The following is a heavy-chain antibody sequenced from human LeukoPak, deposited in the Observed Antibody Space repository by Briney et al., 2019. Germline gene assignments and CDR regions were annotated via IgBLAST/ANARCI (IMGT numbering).Heavy chain of an antibody. CDR1: GFTLGNYA. CDR3: ARFGSNSWTRYFDP. V-gene: IGHV3-23*01. D-gene: IGHD3/OR15-3a*01. J-gene: IGHJ4*02. CDR2: ISGAGDGT. Sequence: GGSLRLSCAASGFTLGNYAMSWVRQAPGEGLEWVSAISGAGDGTYYADSVRGRFTISRDNSKNMLYLQMNSLRVEDTAVYYCARFGSNSWTRYFDPWGQGTLVTVSS.